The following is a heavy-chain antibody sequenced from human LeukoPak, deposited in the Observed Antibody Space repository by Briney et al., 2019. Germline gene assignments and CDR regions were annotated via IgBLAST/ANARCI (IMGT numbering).Heavy chain of an antibody. V-gene: IGHV3-23*01. Sequence: GGSLILSCAGSGFTFNTYAMSWVRQAPGKGLEWVSGITGTGGNTYYADSVKGRFTISRVNSKNTLYLQMNSLRADDTAVYYCAKRRHDYGDYYYMDVWGKGTTVTVSS. J-gene: IGHJ6*03. CDR1: GFTFNTYA. CDR3: AKRRHDYGDYYYMDV. CDR2: ITGTGGNT. D-gene: IGHD4-17*01.